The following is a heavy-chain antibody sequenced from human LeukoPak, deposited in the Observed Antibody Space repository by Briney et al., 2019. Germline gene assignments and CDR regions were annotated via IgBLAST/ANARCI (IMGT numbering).Heavy chain of an antibody. D-gene: IGHD3-9*01. CDR3: AGRGIVTGYFDF. J-gene: IGHJ4*02. CDR2: IFHSGSI. Sequence: SEPLSLTCTVSGHSLTNSNFYWGWLRQSPGRGLEWIGSIFHSGSINYNPSLKSRVTISVDTSKNQFYLRVRSGTAAETALYYCAGRGIVTGYFDFWGRGTLGTVSA. CDR1: GHSLTNSNFY. V-gene: IGHV4-39*01.